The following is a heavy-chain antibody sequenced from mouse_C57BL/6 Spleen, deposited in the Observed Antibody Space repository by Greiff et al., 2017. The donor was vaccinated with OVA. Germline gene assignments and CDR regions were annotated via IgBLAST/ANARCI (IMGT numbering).Heavy chain of an antibody. CDR3: ARSYDYDNYFDV. V-gene: IGHV1-64*01. CDR2: IHPNSGST. CDR1: GYTFTSYW. D-gene: IGHD2-4*01. Sequence: QVQLKQPGAELVKPGASVKLSCKASGYTFTSYWMHWVKQRPGQGLEWIGMIHPNSGSTNYNEKFKSKATLTVDKSSSTAYMQLSSLTSEDSAVYYCARSYDYDNYFDVWGTGTTVTVSS. J-gene: IGHJ1*03.